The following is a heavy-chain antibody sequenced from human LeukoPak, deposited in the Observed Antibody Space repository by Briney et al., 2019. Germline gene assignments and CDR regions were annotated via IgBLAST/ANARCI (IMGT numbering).Heavy chain of an antibody. D-gene: IGHD1-14*01. CDR2: IYYSGST. CDR3: ARVPGIHDAFDI. V-gene: IGHV4-59*01. CDR1: GGSISSYY. Sequence: PSETLSLTGTVAGGSISSYYWSWIRQPPGKGLEWIGYIYYSGSTNYNPSLKSRVTISVDTSKNQFSLKLSSVTAADTAVYYCARVPGIHDAFDIWGQGTMVTVSS. J-gene: IGHJ3*02.